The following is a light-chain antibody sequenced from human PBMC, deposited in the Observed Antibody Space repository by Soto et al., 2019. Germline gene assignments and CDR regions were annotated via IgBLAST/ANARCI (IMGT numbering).Light chain of an antibody. CDR1: QSIDTY. CDR2: VAS. J-gene: IGKJ1*01. CDR3: QQTFRSPQT. Sequence: DIQMPQSPSSLSASVGDRVTITCRASQSIDTYLNWYQQKSGKAPKLLISVASTLQGGVPSRFTGSASGRDFTLTINSLQVEDFATYYCQQTFRSPQTFGQGTKVEIE. V-gene: IGKV1-39*01.